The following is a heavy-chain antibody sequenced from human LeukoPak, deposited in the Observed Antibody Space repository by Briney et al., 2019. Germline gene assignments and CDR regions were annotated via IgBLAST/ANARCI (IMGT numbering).Heavy chain of an antibody. CDR1: GFSSSSHA. D-gene: IGHD4-17*01. J-gene: IGHJ4*02. V-gene: IGHV3-23*01. CDR3: ANEIRPNDY. Sequence: GRSLRLSCATSGFSSSSHAMTWVRQAPGKGLEWLSAISISGDDTYYADSVKGRFTISRDNSKNTLYLQMNSLSADDTAMYYCANEIRPNDYWGQGTLVTVSS. CDR2: ISISGDDT.